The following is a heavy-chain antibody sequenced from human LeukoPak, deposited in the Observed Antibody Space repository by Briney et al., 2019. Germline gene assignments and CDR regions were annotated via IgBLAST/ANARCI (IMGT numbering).Heavy chain of an antibody. V-gene: IGHV1-2*04. Sequence: GASVKVSCKASGYTFTGYYMHWVRQAPGQGLEWMGWINPNSGGTNYAQKLQGWVTMTRDTSISTAYMELSRLRSDDTAVYYCARDGLGPYDSSGYYYVGAFDIWGQGTMVTVSS. J-gene: IGHJ3*02. CDR1: GYTFTGYY. D-gene: IGHD3-22*01. CDR2: INPNSGGT. CDR3: ARDGLGPYDSSGYYYVGAFDI.